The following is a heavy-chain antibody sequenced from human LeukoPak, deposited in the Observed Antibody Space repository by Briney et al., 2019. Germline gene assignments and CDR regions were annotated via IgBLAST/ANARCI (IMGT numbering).Heavy chain of an antibody. D-gene: IGHD3-3*01. J-gene: IGHJ1*01. Sequence: ASVKVSCKASGYTFTGYYMHWVRQAPGQGLEWMGIINPSGGSTSYAQKFQGRVTMTRDMSTSTVYMELSSLRSEDTAVYYCARPHYDFWSGYSGVEYFQHWGQGTLVTVSS. CDR1: GYTFTGYY. CDR2: INPSGGST. CDR3: ARPHYDFWSGYSGVEYFQH. V-gene: IGHV1-46*01.